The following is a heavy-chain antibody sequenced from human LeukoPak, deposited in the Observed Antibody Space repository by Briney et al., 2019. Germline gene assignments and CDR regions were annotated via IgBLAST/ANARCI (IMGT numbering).Heavy chain of an antibody. CDR1: GFTFSTYW. J-gene: IGHJ6*02. Sequence: PGGSLRLSCSASGFTFSTYWMSWVRQAPGKGLEWVANIKQDGSEKYYVDSVKGRFTISRDNAKNSLYLQMNSLRAEDTAVYYCARPYSSSWYRSYYYYYGMDVWGQGTTVTVSS. D-gene: IGHD6-13*01. CDR2: IKQDGSEK. V-gene: IGHV3-7*03. CDR3: ARPYSSSWYRSYYYYYGMDV.